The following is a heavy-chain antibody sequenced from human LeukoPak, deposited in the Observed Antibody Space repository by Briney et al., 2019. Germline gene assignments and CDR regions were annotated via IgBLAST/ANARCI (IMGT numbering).Heavy chain of an antibody. Sequence: GGSLRLSCAASGFTFSSYGMHWVRQAPGKGLEWVAVISYDGSNKYYADSVKGRFTISRDNSKNTLYLQMNSLRAEDTAVYYCAKEGIAAAGTIDYWGQGTLVTVSS. CDR1: GFTFSSYG. J-gene: IGHJ4*02. V-gene: IGHV3-30*18. D-gene: IGHD6-13*01. CDR3: AKEGIAAAGTIDY. CDR2: ISYDGSNK.